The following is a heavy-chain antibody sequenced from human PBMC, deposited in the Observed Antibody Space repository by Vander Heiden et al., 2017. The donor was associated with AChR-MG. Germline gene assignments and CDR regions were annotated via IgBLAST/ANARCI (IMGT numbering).Heavy chain of an antibody. D-gene: IGHD3-22*01. CDR2: IKSKTDGGTT. CDR3: TTPGGYDSSGYDY. V-gene: IGHV3-15*01. Sequence: EVQLVESGGGLVKPGGSLSLSCAASGFTFSNAWMSWVRQAPGKGLEWVGRIKSKTDGGTTDYAAPVKGRFTISRDDSKNTLYLQMNSLKTEDTAVYYCTTPGGYDSSGYDYWGQGTLVTASS. J-gene: IGHJ4*02. CDR1: GFTFSNAW.